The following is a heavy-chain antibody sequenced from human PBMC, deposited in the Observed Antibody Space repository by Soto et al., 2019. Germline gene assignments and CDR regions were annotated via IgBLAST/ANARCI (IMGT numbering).Heavy chain of an antibody. CDR1: GFTFGDYA. J-gene: IGHJ6*02. V-gene: IGHV3-49*04. CDR2: IRSKAYVGTT. Sequence: PGGSLRLSCTGSGFTFGDYAMSWVRQAPRKGLEWVGFIRSKAYVGTTEYAASVKGRFTISRDDSKSIAYLQMNSLKTEDTAVYYCTRASRIAARLGDYYYGMDVWGQGTTVTVSS. D-gene: IGHD6-6*01. CDR3: TRASRIAARLGDYYYGMDV.